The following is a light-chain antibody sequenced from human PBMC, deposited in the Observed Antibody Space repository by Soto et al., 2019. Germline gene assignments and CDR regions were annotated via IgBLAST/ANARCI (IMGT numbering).Light chain of an antibody. CDR3: QQSSIAPIT. J-gene: IGKJ5*01. CDR1: QSINTY. V-gene: IGKV1-39*01. CDR2: AAS. Sequence: IQLTQFPSSLSASVGDRVAITCRTSQSINTYLNWYQQKPGRAPNLLIYAASSLQSGIPSRFTGSGAGTDFTLTITDLQPEDFATYYCQQSSIAPITFGQGTRLEI.